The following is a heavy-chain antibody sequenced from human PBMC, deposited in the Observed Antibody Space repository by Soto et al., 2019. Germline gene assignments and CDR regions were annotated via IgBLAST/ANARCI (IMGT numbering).Heavy chain of an antibody. Sequence: GGSLRLSCAVSGFIFCRYSMNWVRQAPGKGLEWVSSIGAGGSCIYYTDSVKGRFTISRDNSKNTLDLQMNSLRAEDTAVYYCAKGDNYYDADGPLDYWGQGTLVTVSS. D-gene: IGHD3-22*01. CDR1: GFIFCRYS. J-gene: IGHJ4*02. V-gene: IGHV3-21*04. CDR2: IGAGGSCI. CDR3: AKGDNYYDADGPLDY.